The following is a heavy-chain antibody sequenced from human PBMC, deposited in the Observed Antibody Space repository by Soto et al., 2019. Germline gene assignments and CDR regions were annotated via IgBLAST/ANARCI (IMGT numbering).Heavy chain of an antibody. J-gene: IGHJ6*02. CDR2: IYYSGST. CDR1: GGSISSSSYY. CDR3: AIYPVFYYYYGMDV. V-gene: IGHV4-39*01. D-gene: IGHD2-2*02. Sequence: SETLSLTCTVSGGSISSSSYYWGWIRQPPGKGLEWIGSIYYSGSTYYNPSLKSRVTISVDTSKNQFSLKLSSVTAADTAVYYCAIYPVFYYYYGMDVWGQGTTVTVSS.